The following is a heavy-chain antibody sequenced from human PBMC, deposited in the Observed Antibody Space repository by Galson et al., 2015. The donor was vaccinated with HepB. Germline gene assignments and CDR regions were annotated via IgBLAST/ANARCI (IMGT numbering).Heavy chain of an antibody. Sequence: SVKVSCKASGYTFTSYYMHWVRQAPGQGLEWMGIINPSGGSTSYTQKLQGRVTMTRDTSTSTVYMELSSLRSEDTAVYYCARGGLVGAGAFDIWGQGTMVTVSS. J-gene: IGHJ3*02. CDR1: GYTFTSYY. V-gene: IGHV1-46*04. CDR2: INPSGGST. CDR3: ARGGLVGAGAFDI. D-gene: IGHD1-26*01.